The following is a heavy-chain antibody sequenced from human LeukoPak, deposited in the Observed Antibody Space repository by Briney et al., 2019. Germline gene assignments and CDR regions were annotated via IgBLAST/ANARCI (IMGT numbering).Heavy chain of an antibody. CDR3: AKEDGYNSHFDY. CDR2: IWYDGSNK. J-gene: IGHJ4*02. Sequence: GKSLRLSCAASGFTFSSYGMHWVRQAPGKGLEWVAVIWYDGSNKYYADSVKGRFTISRDNAKNSLYLQMNSLRAEDTALYYCAKEDGYNSHFDYWGQGTLVTVSS. D-gene: IGHD5-24*01. V-gene: IGHV3-33*03. CDR1: GFTFSSYG.